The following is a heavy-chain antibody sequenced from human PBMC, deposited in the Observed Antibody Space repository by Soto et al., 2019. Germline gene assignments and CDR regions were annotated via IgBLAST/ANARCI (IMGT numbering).Heavy chain of an antibody. Sequence: EVQLVESGGGLVQPGGSLRLSCAASGFTFSSYSINWVRQAPGKGLEWVSYISSSSSTIYYADSVKGRFTISRDNAKNSLYLQMNSLRDEDTAVYYCARDRPLYSSSWNIDYWGQGTLVTVSS. CDR2: ISSSSSTI. CDR1: GFTFSSYS. D-gene: IGHD6-13*01. J-gene: IGHJ4*02. V-gene: IGHV3-48*02. CDR3: ARDRPLYSSSWNIDY.